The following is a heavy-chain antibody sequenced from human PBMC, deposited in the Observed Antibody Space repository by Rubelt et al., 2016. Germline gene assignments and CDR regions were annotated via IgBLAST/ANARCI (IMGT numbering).Heavy chain of an antibody. Sequence: SGSTYYNPSLKSRVTISVDTSKNQFSLKLSSVTAADTAVYYCARDPRRHYDSSGYPGDYWGQGTLVTVSS. V-gene: IGHV4-31*02. D-gene: IGHD3-22*01. CDR2: SGST. J-gene: IGHJ4*02. CDR3: ARDPRRHYDSSGYPGDY.